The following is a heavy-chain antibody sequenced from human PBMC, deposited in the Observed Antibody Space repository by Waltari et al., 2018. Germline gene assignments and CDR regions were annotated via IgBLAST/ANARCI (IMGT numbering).Heavy chain of an antibody. D-gene: IGHD6-19*01. J-gene: IGHJ4*02. CDR3: ARESSSGNNYFDY. CDR2: INSNSGTT. V-gene: IGHV1-2*06. CDR1: GHTLTASY. Sequence: QVQLVHSGTEVKQPGASVKVSCKDSGHTLTASYIHWVRQAPGQGLEWMGRINSNSGTTNYAQKFKGRVTMTRDTSISTAYLELSSLRSDDTAVFYCARESSSGNNYFDYWGQGTLVTVSS.